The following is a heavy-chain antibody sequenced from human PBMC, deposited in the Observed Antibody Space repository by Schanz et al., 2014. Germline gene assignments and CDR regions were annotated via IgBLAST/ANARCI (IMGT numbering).Heavy chain of an antibody. D-gene: IGHD1-26*01. Sequence: EVQLAESGGGLVQPGGSLRLSCAASGFTFSGFWMTWVRQAPGKGLEWVANIKEDGSVKDYVDSVKGRFTISRDNAKNSLFLQMNSLRAEDTAVYYCARDHTTESYYSAGPPIDYWGQGTLXTVSS. CDR3: ARDHTTESYYSAGPPIDY. V-gene: IGHV3-7*01. J-gene: IGHJ4*02. CDR1: GFTFSGFW. CDR2: IKEDGSVK.